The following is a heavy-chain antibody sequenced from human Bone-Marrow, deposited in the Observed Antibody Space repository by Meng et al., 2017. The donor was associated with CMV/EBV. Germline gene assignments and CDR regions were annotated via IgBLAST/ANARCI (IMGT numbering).Heavy chain of an antibody. Sequence: GGSLRLSCAASGFTFSSYSMNWVRQAPGKGLEWVSSISSISSYIYYADSVKGRFTISRDNAKNSLYLQMNSLRAEDTAVYYCARVRLVPGTDNYYYYYGMDVWGQGTTITVSS. J-gene: IGHJ6*02. CDR3: ARVRLVPGTDNYYYYYGMDV. V-gene: IGHV3-21*01. CDR1: GFTFSSYS. D-gene: IGHD2-2*01. CDR2: ISSISSYI.